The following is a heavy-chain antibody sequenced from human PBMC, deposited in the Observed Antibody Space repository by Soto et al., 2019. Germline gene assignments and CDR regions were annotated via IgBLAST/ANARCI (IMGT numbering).Heavy chain of an antibody. CDR1: GGSFSPTY. Sequence: QVQLQESGPGLVKSSETLSLTCTVSGGSFSPTYCAWIRQPPGKGLEWIGYIYYGGTTSYNPSLKSRATITLETSKRQVSLRLTSVTASDTAVYYCAMLGAYSQSLDPGGQGTVVTVSS. CDR2: IYYGGTT. J-gene: IGHJ5*02. CDR3: AMLGAYSQSLDP. D-gene: IGHD2-21*01. V-gene: IGHV4-59*08.